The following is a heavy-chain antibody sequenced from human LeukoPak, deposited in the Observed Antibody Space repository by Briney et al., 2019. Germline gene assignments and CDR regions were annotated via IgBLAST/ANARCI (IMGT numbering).Heavy chain of an antibody. Sequence: GGSLRLSCAASGFTFSSYAMSWVRQAPGKGLEWVSAISGNGGSTYYADSVKGRFTISRDNSKNTLYLQMNSLGAEDTAVYYCAKDFPFIVVVPAAIFTWGQGTLVTVSS. CDR1: GFTFSSYA. V-gene: IGHV3-23*01. D-gene: IGHD2-2*02. CDR3: AKDFPFIVVVPAAIFT. CDR2: ISGNGGST. J-gene: IGHJ5*02.